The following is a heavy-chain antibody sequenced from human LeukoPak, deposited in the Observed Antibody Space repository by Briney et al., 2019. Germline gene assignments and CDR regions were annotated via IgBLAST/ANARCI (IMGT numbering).Heavy chain of an antibody. CDR1: GYSFTSYW. V-gene: IGHV5-51*01. J-gene: IGHJ4*02. CDR2: IYPGDSDT. D-gene: IGHD5-18*01. Sequence: GESLKISCKGSGYSFTSYWIGWVRQMPGKGLEGMGIIYPGDSDTRYSPSLEGQVTISADKSITIAYLQWSSLKASDTAMYYCARSGGYSHGWPFDYWGQGTLVTVSS. CDR3: ARSGGYSHGWPFDY.